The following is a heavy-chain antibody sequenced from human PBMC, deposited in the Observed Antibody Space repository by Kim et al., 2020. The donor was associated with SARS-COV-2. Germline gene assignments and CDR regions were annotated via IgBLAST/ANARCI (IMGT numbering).Heavy chain of an antibody. D-gene: IGHD6-13*01. CDR2: INHSGST. CDR3: SSWDGAAAGRADI. CDR1: GGSFSGYY. J-gene: IGHJ3*02. Sequence: SETLSLTCAVYGGSFSGYYWSWIRQPPGKGLEWIGEINHSGSTNYNPSLKSRVTISVDTSKNQFSLTLSSVTAADTAVYYCSSWDGAAAGRADIWVQGT. V-gene: IGHV4-34*01.